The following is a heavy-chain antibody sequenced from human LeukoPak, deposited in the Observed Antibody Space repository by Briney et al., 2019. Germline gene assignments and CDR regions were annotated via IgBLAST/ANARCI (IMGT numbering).Heavy chain of an antibody. CDR1: GGSISSGSYY. D-gene: IGHD6-19*01. Sequence: PSETLSLTCTVSGGSISSGSYYWSWIRQPAGKGLEWIGRIYTSGSTNYNPSLKSRVTISGDTSKNQFSLKLSSVTAADTAVYYCAREDSSGRDAFDIWGQGTMVTVPS. CDR3: AREDSSGRDAFDI. J-gene: IGHJ3*02. V-gene: IGHV4-61*02. CDR2: IYTSGST.